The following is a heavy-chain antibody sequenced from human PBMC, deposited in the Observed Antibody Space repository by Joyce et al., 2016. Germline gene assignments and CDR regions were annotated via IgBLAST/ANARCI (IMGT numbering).Heavy chain of an antibody. J-gene: IGHJ4*02. CDR2: IYHNGST. D-gene: IGHD3-10*01. CDR3: ASGFNFKGRSFFDY. Sequence: QLQLQESGSGLVKPSQTLSLTCAVSGASVSSGGYSWSWIRQPPGKGLELIGYIYHNGSTYYDPSLKSRVTISVDRSKNQFSLKLASVTAADPAVYYCASGFNFKGRSFFDYWGQGALVTVSS. V-gene: IGHV4-30-2*01. CDR1: GASVSSGGYS.